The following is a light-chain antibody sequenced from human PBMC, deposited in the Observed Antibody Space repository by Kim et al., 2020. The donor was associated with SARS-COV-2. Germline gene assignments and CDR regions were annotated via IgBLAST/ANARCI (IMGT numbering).Light chain of an antibody. CDR2: DVT. J-gene: IGLJ1*01. CDR1: NIDIGAFAY. CDR3: SSYTTANSRV. Sequence: GQSFTISCSGTNIDIGAFAYVSWFQQHPGKAPKLLIYDVTERPSGISNRFSGSTSGNTASLTISGLLIEDEADYYCSSYTTANSRVFGTGTKVTVL. V-gene: IGLV2-14*04.